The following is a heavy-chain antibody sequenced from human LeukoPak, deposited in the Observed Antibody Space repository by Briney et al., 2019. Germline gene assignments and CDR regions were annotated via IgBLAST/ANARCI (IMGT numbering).Heavy chain of an antibody. Sequence: SQTLSLTCAISGDSVSSNSGAWNWIRQSPSRGLEWLGRTYYRSKWYYDYAVSMRSRITINPDTSKNQFSLQLNSVTPEDTAVYYCARDRIPVAGTGWFDPWGRGTLVTVSS. CDR3: ARDRIPVAGTGWFDP. CDR2: TYYRSKWYY. V-gene: IGHV6-1*01. D-gene: IGHD6-19*01. CDR1: GDSVSSNSGA. J-gene: IGHJ5*02.